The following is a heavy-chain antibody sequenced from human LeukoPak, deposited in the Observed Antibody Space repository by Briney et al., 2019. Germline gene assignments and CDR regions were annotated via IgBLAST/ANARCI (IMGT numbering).Heavy chain of an antibody. CDR1: GFTFSRHW. CDR2: VKKDGSAK. D-gene: IGHD3-10*01. CDR3: ATQSYGSGSYTDY. Sequence: GGSLRLSCAASGFTFSRHWMSWVRQAPGKGLEWVANVKKDGSAKYYVDSVKGRFTISRDNAKNSLYLQMNSLRDEDTAVYYCATQSYGSGSYTDYWGQGTLVTVSS. J-gene: IGHJ4*02. V-gene: IGHV3-7*02.